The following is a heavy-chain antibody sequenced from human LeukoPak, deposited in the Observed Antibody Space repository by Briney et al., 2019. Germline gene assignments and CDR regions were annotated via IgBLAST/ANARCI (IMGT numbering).Heavy chain of an antibody. Sequence: SETLSLTCAVYGGSFSGYYWSWIRQPPGKGLEWIGEINHSGSTNYNPSLKSRVTISVDTSKNQFSLKLSSVTAADTAVYYCASAGVPAATNWFDPWGQGTLVTVSS. J-gene: IGHJ5*02. CDR2: INHSGST. CDR3: ASAGVPAATNWFDP. D-gene: IGHD2-2*01. V-gene: IGHV4-34*01. CDR1: GGSFSGYY.